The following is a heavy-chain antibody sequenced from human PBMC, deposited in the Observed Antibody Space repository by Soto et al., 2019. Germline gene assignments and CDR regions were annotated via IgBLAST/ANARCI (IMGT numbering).Heavy chain of an antibody. V-gene: IGHV4-31*03. Sequence: KSSETLSLTCTVSGGSIISGGYYFICIRQHPWNGLEWIGYIYYSGSTYYNPSLKSRVTISVDTSKNQFSLKLSSVTAADTAVYYCARVLGAFDTAMGWFDPWGQGTLVTVSS. D-gene: IGHD5-18*01. J-gene: IGHJ5*02. CDR2: IYYSGST. CDR3: ARVLGAFDTAMGWFDP. CDR1: GGSIISGGYY.